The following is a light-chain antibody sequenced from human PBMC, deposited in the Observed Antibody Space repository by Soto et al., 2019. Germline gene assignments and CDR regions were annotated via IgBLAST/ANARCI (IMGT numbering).Light chain of an antibody. J-gene: IGKJ1*01. CDR3: QKYNNAPPWT. CDR1: QSISSW. CDR2: GAS. Sequence: DIQMAQSPSTLSASVGDRVTITCRASQSISSWLAWYQQKPGKAPKLLIYGASSLESGVPSRFSGSGSGTEFTLTISSLQPEDVATYYCQKYNNAPPWTFGQGTKVDIK. V-gene: IGKV1-5*01.